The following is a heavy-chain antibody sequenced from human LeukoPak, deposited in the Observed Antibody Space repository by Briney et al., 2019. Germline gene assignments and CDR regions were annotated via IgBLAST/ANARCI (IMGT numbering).Heavy chain of an antibody. CDR1: GFTFNNFG. CDR2: IGSSASIT. J-gene: IGHJ4*02. Sequence: GGSLRLSCAASGFTFNNFGLNWVRHAPGRGLEWVSYIGSSASITNYADAVEGRFTISRESATKSLHLQMDSLRVEDTAVYYCVRGIAGRIATFGVIRGGYFDYWGQGTLVTVSS. D-gene: IGHD3-3*01. CDR3: VRGIAGRIATFGVIRGGYFDY. V-gene: IGHV3-48*01.